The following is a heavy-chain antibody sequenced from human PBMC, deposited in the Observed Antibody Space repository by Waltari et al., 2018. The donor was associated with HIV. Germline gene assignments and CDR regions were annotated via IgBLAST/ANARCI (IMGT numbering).Heavy chain of an antibody. CDR2: ISYRAST. J-gene: IGHJ6*02. CDR3: ARECVLLPYSCWDV. D-gene: IGHD4-4*01. Sequence: QVRLRESGPGLVKPSETLSLTCSVSGGSVNSGSYYWSWFRQTPGKGLVWIGYISYRASTTYNSSLKSRLAMSRDTSKNQFSLKLNSVTAADTAVYYWARECVLLPYSCWDVWGQGTTITVS. V-gene: IGHV4-61*01. CDR1: GGSVNSGSYY.